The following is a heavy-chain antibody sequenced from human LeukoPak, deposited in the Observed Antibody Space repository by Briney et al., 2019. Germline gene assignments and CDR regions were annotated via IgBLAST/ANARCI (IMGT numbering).Heavy chain of an antibody. V-gene: IGHV3-7*01. CDR3: ARGNRGYQLLCLDY. CDR2: IKQDGSEK. CDR1: GFTFSSYW. Sequence: GGSLRLSCAASGFTFSSYWMSWVRQAPGKGLEWVANIKQDGSEKYYVDSVKGRSTISRDNAKNSLYLQMNSLRAEDTAVYYCARGNRGYQLLCLDYWGQGTLVTVSS. D-gene: IGHD2-2*01. J-gene: IGHJ4*02.